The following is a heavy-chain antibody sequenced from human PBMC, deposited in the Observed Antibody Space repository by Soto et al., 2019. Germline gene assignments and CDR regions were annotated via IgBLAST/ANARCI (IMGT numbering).Heavy chain of an antibody. Sequence: PGGCLRLSCAASGFTFSDYYMSWIRQAPGQGLEWVSYISSSGSDTNYADSVKGRFTVSRDNAKNSLYLQMNSLRAEDTAVYYCARSFRGYSGYSGYWGQGTLVTVSS. J-gene: IGHJ4*02. CDR1: GFTFSDYY. CDR3: ARSFRGYSGYSGY. V-gene: IGHV3-11*03. D-gene: IGHD5-12*01. CDR2: ISSSGSDT.